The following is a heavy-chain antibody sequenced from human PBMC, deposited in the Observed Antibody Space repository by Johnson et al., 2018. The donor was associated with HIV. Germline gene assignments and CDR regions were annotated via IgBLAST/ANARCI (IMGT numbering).Heavy chain of an antibody. Sequence: QVQLVESGGGVVQPGRSLRLSCAASGFTFSSYGMHWVRQAPGKGLEWGAVIAYDGSNTYYADSVKGRFTTSRDNSKKTLFLQMNSLRPEDTALYYCASPQSGVEPDYYDSSGYFRNDALDFWGQGTMVTVSS. D-gene: IGHD3-22*01. CDR1: GFTFSSYG. J-gene: IGHJ3*01. V-gene: IGHV3-30*19. CDR2: IAYDGSNT. CDR3: ASPQSGVEPDYYDSSGYFRNDALDF.